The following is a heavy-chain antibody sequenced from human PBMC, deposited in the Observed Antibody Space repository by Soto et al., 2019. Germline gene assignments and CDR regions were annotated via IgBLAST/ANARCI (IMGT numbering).Heavy chain of an antibody. CDR1: GDSVSSNSAA. CDR2: TYYRSRRYN. J-gene: IGHJ6*03. V-gene: IGHV6-1*01. D-gene: IGHD1-7*01. Sequence: SQTLSLTCAILGDSVSSNSAACNWIRQSPSRGLEWLGRTYYRSRRYNDYAVSVRSRITVNADTSKNQFSLHLNSVTPEDTAVYYCAGTSSLQWYYMDVWDKGTTVTVSS. CDR3: AGTSSLQWYYMDV.